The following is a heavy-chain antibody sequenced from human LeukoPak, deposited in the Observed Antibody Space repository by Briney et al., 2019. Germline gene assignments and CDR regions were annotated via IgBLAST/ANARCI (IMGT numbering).Heavy chain of an antibody. CDR1: GDSVASNSAA. D-gene: IGHD6-13*01. J-gene: IGHJ4*02. Sequence: PSQTRSLTCAISGDSVASNSAAWNWIRQSPSRGLEWLGRTYYRSKWYNDYAVSVKSRITINADTSKNQFSLQLNSVTPEDTAVYYCARKVATAGKGNFDYWGQGTLVTVSS. CDR3: ARKVATAGKGNFDY. CDR2: TYYRSKWYN. V-gene: IGHV6-1*01.